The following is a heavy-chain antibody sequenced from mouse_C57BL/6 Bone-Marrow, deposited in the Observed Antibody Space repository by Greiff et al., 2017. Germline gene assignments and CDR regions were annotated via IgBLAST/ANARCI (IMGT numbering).Heavy chain of an antibody. CDR2: IWGVGST. CDR1: GFSLTSYG. V-gene: IGHV2-6*01. J-gene: IGHJ4*01. CDR3: ASGPAMDY. Sequence: VKLMESGPGLVAPSQSLSITCTVSGFSLTSYGVDWVRQSPGKGLEWLGVIWGVGSTNYNSPLKSRLSISKDNSKSQVFLKMNSLQTDDAAMYYCASGPAMDYWGQGTSVTVSS.